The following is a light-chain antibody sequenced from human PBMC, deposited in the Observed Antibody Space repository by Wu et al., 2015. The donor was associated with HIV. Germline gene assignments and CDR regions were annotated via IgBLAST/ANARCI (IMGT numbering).Light chain of an antibody. CDR1: QSIKSN. J-gene: IGKJ4*01. CDR2: SAS. CDR3: QQYDTYPLT. Sequence: AIRMTQFPSSLSASTGDRITLTCRASQSIKSNLAWYQQKPGKAPELLIYSASTLQSGVTSRFSGSGSGTDFTLTISCLQSEDFATYYCQQYDTYPLTFGGGTKVEIK. V-gene: IGKV1-8*01.